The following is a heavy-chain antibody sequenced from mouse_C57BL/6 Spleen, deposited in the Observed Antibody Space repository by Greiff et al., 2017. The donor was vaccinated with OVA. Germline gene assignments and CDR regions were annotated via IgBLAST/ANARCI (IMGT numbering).Heavy chain of an antibody. CDR2: VYPGSGST. D-gene: IGHD1-1*01. V-gene: IGHV1-55*01. CDR3: AFTMVVTYFFDY. Sequence: QVHVKQSGAELVKPGTSVKMSCKASGYTFTTYWITWVKQRPGQGLEWIGDVYPGSGSTNYNAKFKSRATLTVDTSSSTAYMQLSSLISEDSAVYYCAFTMVVTYFFDYWGQGTTLTVSS. CDR1: GYTFTTYW. J-gene: IGHJ2*01.